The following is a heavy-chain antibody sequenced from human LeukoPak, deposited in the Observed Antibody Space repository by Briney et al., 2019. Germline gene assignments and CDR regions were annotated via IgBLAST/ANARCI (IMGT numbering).Heavy chain of an antibody. CDR2: IYYSGST. Sequence: SETLSLTCTVSGGSISSSSYYWGWIRQPPGKGLEWIGSIYYSGSTYYNPSLKSRVTISVDTSKNQFSLKLSSVTAADTAVYYCAIQGYYDSSGYYPYYYMDVWGKGTTVTVSS. J-gene: IGHJ6*03. CDR3: AIQGYYDSSGYYPYYYMDV. CDR1: GGSISSSSYY. D-gene: IGHD3-22*01. V-gene: IGHV4-39*07.